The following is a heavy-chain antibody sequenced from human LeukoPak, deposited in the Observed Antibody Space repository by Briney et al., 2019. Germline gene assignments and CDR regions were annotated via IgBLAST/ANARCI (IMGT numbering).Heavy chain of an antibody. J-gene: IGHJ4*02. CDR1: GFTFSDLW. CDR2: ITQDGSEN. V-gene: IGHV3-7*01. CDR3: TKGRSNHY. Sequence: GGSLRLSCAASGFTFSDLWKGWVRQAPGKGLEWVANITQDGSENYYVDSVKGRFTISRDNAKNSLYLQMNSLRAEDTAVYYCTKGRSNHYWGQGTLVTVST. D-gene: IGHD3-10*01.